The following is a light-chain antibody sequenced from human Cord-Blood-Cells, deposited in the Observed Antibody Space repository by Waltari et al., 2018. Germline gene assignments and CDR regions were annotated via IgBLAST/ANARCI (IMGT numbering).Light chain of an antibody. V-gene: IGLV2-8*01. J-gene: IGLJ1*01. CDR3: SSYAGSNNYV. Sequence: QSALTQPPSASGSPGQSVTISCTGTSRDVGGYNYVSWYQQHPGNAPKLMISEVSKRPSGVPDRFSGSKAGNTASLTVSGLQAEDEADYYCSSYAGSNNYVFGTGTKVTVL. CDR1: SRDVGGYNY. CDR2: EVS.